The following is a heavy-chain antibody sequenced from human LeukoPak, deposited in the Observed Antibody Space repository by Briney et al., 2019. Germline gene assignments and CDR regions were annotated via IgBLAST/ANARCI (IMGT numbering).Heavy chain of an antibody. CDR3: ARGISGNSHWFDP. J-gene: IGHJ5*02. V-gene: IGHV4-34*01. D-gene: IGHD3-10*01. CDR2: INHSGST. Sequence: SETLSLTCAVYGGSFSGYYWSWIRQPPGKGLEWIGEINHSGSTNYNPSLKSRVTMSVDTSKNQFSLRLNSITAADTAVYYCARGISGNSHWFDPWGQGTLVTVSS. CDR1: GGSFSGYY.